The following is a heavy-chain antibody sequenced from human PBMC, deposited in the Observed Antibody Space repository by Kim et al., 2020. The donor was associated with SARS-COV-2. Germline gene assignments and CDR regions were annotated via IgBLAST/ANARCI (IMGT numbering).Heavy chain of an antibody. CDR1: GFTFSSYE. D-gene: IGHD2-15*01. J-gene: IGHJ5*02. CDR3: AGPLGLGIVVVAATGQWFDP. V-gene: IGHV3-48*03. CDR2: ISSSGSTI. Sequence: GGSLRLSCAASGFTFSSYEMNWVRQAPGKGLEWVSYISSSGSTIYYADSVKGRFTISRDNAKNSLYLQMNSLRAEDTAVYYCAGPLGLGIVVVAATGQWFDPWGQETLVTVSS.